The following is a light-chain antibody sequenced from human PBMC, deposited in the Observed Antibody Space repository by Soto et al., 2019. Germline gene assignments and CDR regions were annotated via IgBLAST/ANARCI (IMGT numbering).Light chain of an antibody. CDR2: DAS. CDR3: QQYGSSPQT. Sequence: EIVLTQSPVTLSLSPGERATLSCRASQSVSSSYLAWYQQKPGQAPRLLIYDASSRATGIPDRFSGSGSGTDFTLTINRLELEDFAVYYCQQYGSSPQTFGQGTKVDIK. J-gene: IGKJ1*01. CDR1: QSVSSSY. V-gene: IGKV3-20*01.